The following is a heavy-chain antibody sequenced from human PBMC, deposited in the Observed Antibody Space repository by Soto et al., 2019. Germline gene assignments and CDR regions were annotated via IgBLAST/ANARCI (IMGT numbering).Heavy chain of an antibody. D-gene: IGHD3-10*01. Sequence: SGPTLVNPTQTLTLTCSFSGFALSTSGMCVSSIRQPPGKALEWLALIDWDDDKYYSTSLKTRLTISKDTSKSQVVLTMTNMDPVDTATYYCARRDTAGPGSFDYSGQGTLVTVSS. CDR2: IDWDDDK. V-gene: IGHV2-70*01. CDR3: ARRDTAGPGSFDY. J-gene: IGHJ4*02. CDR1: GFALSTSGMC.